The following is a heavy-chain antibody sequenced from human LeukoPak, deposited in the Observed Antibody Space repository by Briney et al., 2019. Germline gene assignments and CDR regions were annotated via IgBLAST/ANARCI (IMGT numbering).Heavy chain of an antibody. J-gene: IGHJ6*02. V-gene: IGHV3-7*03. CDR3: ARNNGMDV. Sequence: GGSLRLSCAASGFTLSNHWMTWVRQVPGRGPEWVANVNRDGSETYYLDSVKGRFTISKDNARNSLYLQMNSLRAEDTALYHCARNNGMDVWGQGTTVIVSS. CDR1: GFTLSNHW. CDR2: VNRDGSET.